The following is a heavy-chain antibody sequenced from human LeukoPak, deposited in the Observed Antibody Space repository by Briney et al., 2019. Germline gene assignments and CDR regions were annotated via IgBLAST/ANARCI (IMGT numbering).Heavy chain of an antibody. J-gene: IGHJ6*02. V-gene: IGHV3-7*03. CDR3: ARNNGMDV. Sequence: GGSLRLSCAASGFTLSNHWMTWVRQVPGRGPEWVANVNRDGSETYYLDSVKGRFTISKDNARNSLYLQMNSLRAEDTALYHCARNNGMDVWGQGTTVIVSS. CDR1: GFTLSNHW. CDR2: VNRDGSET.